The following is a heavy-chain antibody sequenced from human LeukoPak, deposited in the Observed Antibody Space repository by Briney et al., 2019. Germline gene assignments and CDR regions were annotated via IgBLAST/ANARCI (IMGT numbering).Heavy chain of an antibody. Sequence: QPGGSLRLSCVVSGITLSNYGMSWVRQAPGKGLEWVAGISDRGGSTNYADSVKGRFTISRDNAKNSLYLQMNSLRAEDTAVYYCARYGVSSSTSYIDFWGQGTLVTVSS. CDR3: ARYGVSSSTSYIDF. CDR1: GITLSNYG. J-gene: IGHJ4*03. D-gene: IGHD2-2*01. CDR2: ISDRGGST. V-gene: IGHV3-23*01.